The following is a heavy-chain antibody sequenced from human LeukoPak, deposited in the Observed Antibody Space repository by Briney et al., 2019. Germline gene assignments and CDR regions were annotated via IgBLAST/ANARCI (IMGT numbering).Heavy chain of an antibody. V-gene: IGHV4-39*01. J-gene: IGHJ4*02. D-gene: IGHD3-9*01. CDR2: IYYSGST. CDR1: GGSISSSSYY. CDR3: ASRSAKYYDILTGMDTGFDH. Sequence: SETLSLTCTVSGGSISSSSYYWGWIRQPPGKGLEWIGSIYYSGSTYYNPSLKSRVTISVDTSKNQFSLKLSSVTAADTAVYYCASRSAKYYDILTGMDTGFDHWGQGTLVTVSS.